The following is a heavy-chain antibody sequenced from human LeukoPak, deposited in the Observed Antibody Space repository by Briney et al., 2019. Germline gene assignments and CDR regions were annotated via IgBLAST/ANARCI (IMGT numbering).Heavy chain of an antibody. D-gene: IGHD1-1*01. J-gene: IGHJ4*02. V-gene: IGHV3-48*02. CDR3: VRDHDWSFDL. CDR1: GFAISDYS. Sequence: GGSLRLSCAASGFAISDYSMNWVRQAPGKGLEWVSHINSDTNITPYTASVSGRFTISRDNAKNSLYLHVNSLRDEDTAVYYCVRDHDWSFDLWGQGALVTVSS. CDR2: INSDTNIT.